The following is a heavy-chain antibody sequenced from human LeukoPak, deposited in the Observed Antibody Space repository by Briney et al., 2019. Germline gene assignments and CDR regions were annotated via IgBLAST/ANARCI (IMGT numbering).Heavy chain of an antibody. V-gene: IGHV1-69*13. CDR3: ARVRGSISDYFDY. CDR1: GGTFSSYA. CDR2: IIPIFGTA. J-gene: IGHJ4*02. D-gene: IGHD3-10*01. Sequence: GASVKVSCKASGGTFSSYAISWVRQAPGQGLEWMGGIIPIFGTANYAQKFQGRVTSTADESTSTAYMELSSLRSEDTAVYYCARVRGSISDYFDYWGQGTLVTVSS.